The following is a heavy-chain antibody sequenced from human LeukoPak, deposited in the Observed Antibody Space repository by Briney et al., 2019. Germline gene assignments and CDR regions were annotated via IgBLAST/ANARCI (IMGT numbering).Heavy chain of an antibody. CDR3: ARDRPNYYGSDGHYYRRDGDY. Sequence: GGSLRLSCAASGFTFSIYAMSWVRQAPGKGLQWVSSITSRGESTWYVDSVKGRFTITRDNSENTLYLQMHRLRAADKAVYYCARDRPNYYGSDGHYYRRDGDYWGRGTLVSVSS. CDR1: GFTFSIYA. CDR2: ITSRGEST. D-gene: IGHD3-22*01. V-gene: IGHV3-23*01. J-gene: IGHJ4*02.